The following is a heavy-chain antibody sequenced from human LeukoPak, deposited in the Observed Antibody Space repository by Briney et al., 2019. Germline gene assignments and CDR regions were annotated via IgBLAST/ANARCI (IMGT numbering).Heavy chain of an antibody. CDR3: AREKSYSSPFDP. V-gene: IGHV1-8*01. Sequence: ASVKVSCKASGYTFISYNVNWVRQATGQGLEWMGWMNPNSGNTDYAQKFQGRVTMTRNTSISTAYMELSSLTSEDTAVYYCAREKSYSSPFDPWGQGTLVTVSS. J-gene: IGHJ5*02. CDR2: MNPNSGNT. D-gene: IGHD6-13*01. CDR1: GYTFISYN.